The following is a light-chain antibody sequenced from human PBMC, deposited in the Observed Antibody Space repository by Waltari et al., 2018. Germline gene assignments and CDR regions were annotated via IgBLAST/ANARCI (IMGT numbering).Light chain of an antibody. Sequence: EIVLTQSPDFQSVTPKEKVTITCRASQSMGGSLHWYLKKTGQLPKLLIKYASQSFSGFPSRFSCIGAGTDFTLTINSLEAEYVATYYCHQTSDFPYTFGQVTKLEI. CDR2: YAS. CDR3: HQTSDFPYT. J-gene: IGKJ2*01. V-gene: IGKV6-21*01. CDR1: QSMGGS.